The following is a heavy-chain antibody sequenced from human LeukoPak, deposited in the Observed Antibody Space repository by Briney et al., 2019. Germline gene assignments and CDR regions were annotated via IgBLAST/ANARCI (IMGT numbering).Heavy chain of an antibody. J-gene: IGHJ4*02. Sequence: GGSLRLSCAASGFTVSSNYMSWVRQAPGKGLEWVSVIYSGGSTYYADSVKGRFTISRDNSKNTLYLQMNSLRAEDTAVYYCARGRDYDILTGHHFDYWGQGTLVTVS. CDR1: GFTVSSNY. D-gene: IGHD3-9*01. CDR3: ARGRDYDILTGHHFDY. V-gene: IGHV3-53*01. CDR2: IYSGGST.